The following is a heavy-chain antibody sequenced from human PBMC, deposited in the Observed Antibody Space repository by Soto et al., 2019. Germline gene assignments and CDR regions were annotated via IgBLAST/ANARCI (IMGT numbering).Heavy chain of an antibody. D-gene: IGHD2-15*01. CDR3: AKNALGTVVTYYFDY. CDR1: GFTFSSYG. Sequence: PGGSLRLSCAASGFTFSSYGMHWVRQAPGKGLEWVAVISYDGGNKYYADSVKGRFTISRDNSKNTLYLQMNSLRAEDTAVYYCAKNALGTVVTYYFDYWGQGTLVTVSS. CDR2: ISYDGGNK. J-gene: IGHJ4*02. V-gene: IGHV3-30*18.